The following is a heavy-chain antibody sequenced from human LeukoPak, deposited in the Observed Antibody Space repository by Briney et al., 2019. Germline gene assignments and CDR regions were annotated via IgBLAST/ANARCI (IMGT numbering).Heavy chain of an antibody. Sequence: SQTLSLTSAISGDSVSGSPAVWNWIRQSPSRGLEWLGRAYYRSKWYIDYAVSVKGRITITPDTSKNQFSLQLNSVTPEDTAVYYCARGAVRGGTNFDYWGQGTLVTVSS. CDR2: AYYRSKWYI. CDR1: GDSVSGSPAV. V-gene: IGHV6-1*01. CDR3: ARGAVRGGTNFDY. D-gene: IGHD3-10*01. J-gene: IGHJ4*02.